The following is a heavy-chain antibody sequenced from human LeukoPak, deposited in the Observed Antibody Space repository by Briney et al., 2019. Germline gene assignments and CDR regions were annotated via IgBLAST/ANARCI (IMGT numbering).Heavy chain of an antibody. D-gene: IGHD3-10*01. J-gene: IGHJ6*02. Sequence: GGSLRLSCAASGFTVSSNYISWVRRAPGKGLEWVSLIDSGGNTYYADSVKGRFTISRDNAKNSLYLQMNSLRAEDTALYYCAKDPVRGVYYYYDMDVWGQGTTVTVSS. V-gene: IGHV3-53*05. CDR2: IDSGGNT. CDR3: AKDPVRGVYYYYDMDV. CDR1: GFTVSSNY.